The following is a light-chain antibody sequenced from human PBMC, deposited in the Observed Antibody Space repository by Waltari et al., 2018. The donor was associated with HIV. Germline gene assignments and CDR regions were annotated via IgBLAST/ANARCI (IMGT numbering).Light chain of an antibody. Sequence: QSALTQPASVSGSPGQSITISCTGTISDVGGYNLVSWYQQHPGKAPKLMIYEVNKWPSGVSNRFSGSKSANTASLTISGLQSEDEADYYCCSYAGSGTLMFGGGTKLTVL. J-gene: IGLJ3*02. CDR2: EVN. CDR1: ISDVGGYNL. CDR3: CSYAGSGTLM. V-gene: IGLV2-23*02.